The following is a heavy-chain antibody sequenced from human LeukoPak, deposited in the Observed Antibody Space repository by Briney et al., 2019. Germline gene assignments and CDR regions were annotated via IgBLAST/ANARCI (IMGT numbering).Heavy chain of an antibody. V-gene: IGHV4-31*11. J-gene: IGHJ5*02. Sequence: SETLSLTCAVSGGSISSGGYSWSWIRQHPGKGLEWIGYIYYSGSTYYNPSLKSRATISVDTSKNQFSLKLSSVTAADTAVYYCARGGTMVRGVSNWFDPWGQGTLVTVSS. D-gene: IGHD3-10*01. CDR3: ARGGTMVRGVSNWFDP. CDR2: IYYSGST. CDR1: GGSISSGGYS.